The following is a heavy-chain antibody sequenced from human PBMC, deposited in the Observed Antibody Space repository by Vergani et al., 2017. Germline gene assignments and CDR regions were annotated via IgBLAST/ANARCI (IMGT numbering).Heavy chain of an antibody. CDR1: GFTFSNYG. D-gene: IGHD6-19*01. J-gene: IGHJ4*02. Sequence: EVQLLESGGGLVQPGGSLRLSCTASGFTFSNYGMSWVRQAPGKGLEWVSGMSGSGGSTFYADSVKGRLTISRDSSKLYLQMNSLRAEDTAVYYCAKATETLAVAGWDYWGQGTLVTVSS. CDR2: MSGSGGST. CDR3: AKATETLAVAGWDY. V-gene: IGHV3-23*01.